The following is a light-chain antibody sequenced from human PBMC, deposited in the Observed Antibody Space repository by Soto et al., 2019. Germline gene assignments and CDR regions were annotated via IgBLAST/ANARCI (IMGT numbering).Light chain of an antibody. J-gene: IGLJ2*01. CDR3: TSDDTLKSGVV. Sequence: QSVLTQPPSVSGAPGQRVTISCTGSSSNIGSGYDVHWYQHLPRIAPRLLNYSNTHRSSGVPGRFSGSNSGSSASLASTGLHADDEAYYYGTSDDTLKSGVVFGGGTKLTVL. CDR2: SNT. V-gene: IGLV1-40*01. CDR1: SSNIGSGYD.